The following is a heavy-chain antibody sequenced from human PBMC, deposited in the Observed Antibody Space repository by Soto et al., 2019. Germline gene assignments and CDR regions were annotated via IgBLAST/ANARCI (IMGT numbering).Heavy chain of an antibody. Sequence: SETLSLTCGVSGGTVASSHWWSWVRQSPGRGLEWIGNVYHTGDTNFNPSLQSRVTFSVDKSNNQFSLRLTSVTAADTAMYFCAREIVTAGGNNYFDPWGPGTLVILSS. CDR1: GGTVASSHW. V-gene: IGHV4-4*02. D-gene: IGHD2-21*02. CDR2: VYHTGDT. CDR3: AREIVTAGGNNYFDP. J-gene: IGHJ5*02.